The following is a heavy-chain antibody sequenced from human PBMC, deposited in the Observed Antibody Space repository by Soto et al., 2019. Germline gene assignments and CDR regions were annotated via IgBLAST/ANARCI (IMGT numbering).Heavy chain of an antibody. CDR3: ARDGDYDILTGYYMDV. CDR2: IWYDGSNK. J-gene: IGHJ6*02. CDR1: GFTFSSYG. V-gene: IGHV3-33*01. Sequence: ESGGGVVQPGRSLRLSCAASGFTFSSYGMHWVRQAPGKGLEWVAVIWYDGSNKYYADSVKGRFTISRDNSKNTLYLQMNSLRAEDTAVYYCARDGDYDILTGYYMDVWGQGTTVTVSS. D-gene: IGHD3-9*01.